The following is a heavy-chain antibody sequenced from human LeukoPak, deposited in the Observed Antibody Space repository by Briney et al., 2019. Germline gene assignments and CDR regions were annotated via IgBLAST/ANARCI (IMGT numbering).Heavy chain of an antibody. J-gene: IGHJ5*02. D-gene: IGHD6-13*01. CDR1: DDSITMYY. CDR2: IYYSGST. V-gene: IGHV4-59*01. Sequence: SETLSLTCTVSDDSITMYYWTWIRQPPGKGLEWIGYIYYSGSTNYNPSLKSRVTISVDTSKNQFSLKLSSVTAADTAVYYCARRYSSSWYGNWFDPWGQGTLVTVSS. CDR3: ARRYSSSWYGNWFDP.